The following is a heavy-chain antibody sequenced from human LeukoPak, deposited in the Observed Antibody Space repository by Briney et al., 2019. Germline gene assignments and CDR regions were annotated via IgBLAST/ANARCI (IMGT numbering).Heavy chain of an antibody. CDR2: INSDGSST. V-gene: IGHV3-74*01. J-gene: IGHJ6*03. Sequence: PGGSLRLSCAASGFTFSSYWMHWVRQAPGEGLVWVSRINSDGSSTSYADSVKGRFTISRDNAKNTLYLQMNSLRAEDTAVYYCATTPYGAFYYYYMDVWGKGTTVTVSS. CDR3: ATTPYGAFYYYYMDV. CDR1: GFTFSSYW. D-gene: IGHD4-17*01.